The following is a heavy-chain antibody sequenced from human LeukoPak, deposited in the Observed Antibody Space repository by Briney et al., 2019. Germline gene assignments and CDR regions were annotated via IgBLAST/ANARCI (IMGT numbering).Heavy chain of an antibody. J-gene: IGHJ6*02. Sequence: ASVTVSCKASGYTFTSYYMHWVRQAPGQGLEWMGIINPSGGSTSYAQKFQGRVTMTRDTSTSTVYMELSSLRSEDTAVYYCAREKGGSYLRYYYYGMDVWGQGTTVTVSS. CDR3: AREKGGSYLRYYYYGMDV. CDR2: INPSGGST. D-gene: IGHD1-26*01. CDR1: GYTFTSYY. V-gene: IGHV1-46*01.